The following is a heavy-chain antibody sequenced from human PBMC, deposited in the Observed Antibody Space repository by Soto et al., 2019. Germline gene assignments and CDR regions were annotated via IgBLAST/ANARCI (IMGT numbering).Heavy chain of an antibody. CDR2: INHSGST. V-gene: IGHV4-34*01. J-gene: IGHJ5*02. D-gene: IGHD3-22*01. CDR1: GGSFSGYY. CDR3: ARGRDYYDSSGNWFDP. Sequence: SETLSLTCAVYGGSFSGYYWSWIRQPPGKGLEWIGEINHSGSTNYNPSLKSRVTISVDTSKNQFSLKLSSVTAADTAVYYCARGRDYYDSSGNWFDPWGQGTLVTVSS.